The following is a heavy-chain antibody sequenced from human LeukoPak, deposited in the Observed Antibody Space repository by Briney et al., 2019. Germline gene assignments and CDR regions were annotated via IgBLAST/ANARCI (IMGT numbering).Heavy chain of an antibody. D-gene: IGHD2-2*01. J-gene: IGHJ6*02. CDR1: GGTFTSYA. CDR2: IIPILGIA. Sequence: SVKVSYKASGGTFTSYAISWVRQAPGQGLEWMGRIIPILGIANYAQKFQGRVTITADKSTSTAYMELSSLRSEDTAVYYCARLSRGVPAARSRASGMDVWGQGTTVTVSS. CDR3: ARLSRGVPAARSRASGMDV. V-gene: IGHV1-69*04.